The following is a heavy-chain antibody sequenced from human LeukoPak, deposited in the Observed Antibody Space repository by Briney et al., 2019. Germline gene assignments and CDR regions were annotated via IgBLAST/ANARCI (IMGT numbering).Heavy chain of an antibody. Sequence: SETLSLTCTVSGGSISSSSYYWGWIRQPPGKGLEWIGSIYYSGSTYYNPSLKSRVTISVDTSKNQFSLKLSSVTAADTAVYYCARHSGSWCGGRWFDPWGQGTLVTVSS. CDR1: GGSISSSSYY. CDR3: ARHSGSWCGGRWFDP. J-gene: IGHJ5*02. D-gene: IGHD6-13*01. V-gene: IGHV4-39*01. CDR2: IYYSGST.